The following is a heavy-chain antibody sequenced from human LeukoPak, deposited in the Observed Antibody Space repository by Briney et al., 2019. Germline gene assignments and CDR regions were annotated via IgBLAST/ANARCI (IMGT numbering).Heavy chain of an antibody. CDR1: GFTFSSYA. CDR3: AREPVAYSSGSRSLNH. D-gene: IGHD6-19*01. Sequence: GGSLRLSCAASGFTFSSYAMHWVRQAPGKGLEWVAVISYDGSNKYYADSVKGRFTIFRDNSKNTLYLQMNSLRTEDTAVYYCAREPVAYSSGSRSLNHWGQGTLVTVSS. CDR2: ISYDGSNK. J-gene: IGHJ4*02. V-gene: IGHV3-30*04.